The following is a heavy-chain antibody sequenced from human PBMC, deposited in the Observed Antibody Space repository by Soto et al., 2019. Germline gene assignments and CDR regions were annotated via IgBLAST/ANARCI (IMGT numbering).Heavy chain of an antibody. V-gene: IGHV1-46*01. Sequence: ASLKVSCKASGYTFTSYYMHWVRQAPGQGLEWMGIINPSGGSTSYAQKFQGRVTMTRDTSTSTVYMELSSLRSEDAAVYYCARDARYCSSTSCYIHGGTYYYYGMDVWGQGTTVTVSS. CDR3: ARDARYCSSTSCYIHGGTYYYYGMDV. J-gene: IGHJ6*02. D-gene: IGHD2-2*02. CDR2: INPSGGST. CDR1: GYTFTSYY.